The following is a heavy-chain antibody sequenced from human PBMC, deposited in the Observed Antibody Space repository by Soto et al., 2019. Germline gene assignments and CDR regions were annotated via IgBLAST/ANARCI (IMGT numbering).Heavy chain of an antibody. V-gene: IGHV1-69*01. J-gene: IGHJ4*02. CDR1: GGTFSSYA. D-gene: IGHD3-22*01. CDR2: IIPIFGTA. CDR3: ARGGGLYYYDSSGYLCY. Sequence: QVQLVQSGAEVKKPGSSVKVSCKASGGTFSSYAISWVRQAPGQGLEWMGGIIPIFGTANYAQKFQGRVTITADESTSTAYMELSSLRSEDTAVYYCARGGGLYYYDSSGYLCYWGQGTLVTVSS.